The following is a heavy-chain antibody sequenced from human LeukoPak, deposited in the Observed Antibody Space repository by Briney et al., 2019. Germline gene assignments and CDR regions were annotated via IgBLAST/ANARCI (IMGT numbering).Heavy chain of an antibody. CDR1: GYTFTSYY. J-gene: IGHJ4*02. V-gene: IGHV1-46*01. Sequence: ASVKVSCKASGYTFTSYYMHWVRQAPGQGLEWMGIINPSGGSTSYAQKFQGRVTMTRDTSTSTVYMELSSLRSEDTAVYYCARGFPSYYYDSSGWPYWGQGTLVTVSS. CDR3: ARGFPSYYYDSSGWPY. CDR2: INPSGGST. D-gene: IGHD3-22*01.